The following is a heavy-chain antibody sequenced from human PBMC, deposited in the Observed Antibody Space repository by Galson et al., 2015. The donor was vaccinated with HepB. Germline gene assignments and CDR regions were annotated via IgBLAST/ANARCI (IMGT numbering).Heavy chain of an antibody. Sequence: SLRLSCAASGFSFSGYVMSWVRQAPGKGLEWVSAINGNGGATYYADSVMVRFTISRDNSKNTLYLQMDSLRADDTAVYYCARLLSSSWQQIDYWGQGILVAVSS. V-gene: IGHV3-23*01. CDR2: INGNGGAT. D-gene: IGHD6-13*01. CDR1: GFSFSGYV. CDR3: ARLLSSSWQQIDY. J-gene: IGHJ4*02.